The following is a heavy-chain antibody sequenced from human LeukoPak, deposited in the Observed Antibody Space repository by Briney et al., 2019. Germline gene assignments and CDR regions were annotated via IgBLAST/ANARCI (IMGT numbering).Heavy chain of an antibody. J-gene: IGHJ4*02. D-gene: IGHD6-19*01. CDR3: AGGLQWLLPFDY. Sequence: PSETLSLTCAVYGGSFSGYYWSWIRQPPGKGLEWIGEINHSGSTNYNPSLKSRVTISVDTSKNQFSLKLSSVTAADTAVYYCAGGLQWLLPFDYWGQGTLVTVSS. CDR1: GGSFSGYY. V-gene: IGHV4-34*01. CDR2: INHSGST.